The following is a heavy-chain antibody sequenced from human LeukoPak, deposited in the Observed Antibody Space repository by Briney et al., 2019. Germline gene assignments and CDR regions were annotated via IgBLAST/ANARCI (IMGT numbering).Heavy chain of an antibody. D-gene: IGHD5-12*01. J-gene: IGHJ5*02. CDR2: IYTSGST. V-gene: IGHV4-4*07. CDR1: GGSISNYY. Sequence: PSETLSLTCSVSGGSISNYYWSWIRQPAGKGLEWIGRIYTSGSTNYNPSLKSRVTMSVDTSKNQFSPKLSSVTAADTAVYFCAREAYGGYVSWFDPWGQGTLVTVSS. CDR3: AREAYGGYVSWFDP.